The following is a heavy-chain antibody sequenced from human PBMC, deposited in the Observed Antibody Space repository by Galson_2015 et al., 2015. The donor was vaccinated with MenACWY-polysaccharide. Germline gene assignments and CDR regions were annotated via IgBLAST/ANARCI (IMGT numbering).Heavy chain of an antibody. CDR2: ITTTGSNI. V-gene: IGHV3-11*01. D-gene: IGHD2-21*02. Sequence: SWIRQAPGEGLEWVSYITTTGSNIYYADSVKGRFTISRDNAKNSLYLQMDSLRAEDTAVYYCARGVYCGDDCYSGTDYWGQGTLVTVSS. CDR3: ARGVYCGDDCYSGTDY. J-gene: IGHJ4*02.